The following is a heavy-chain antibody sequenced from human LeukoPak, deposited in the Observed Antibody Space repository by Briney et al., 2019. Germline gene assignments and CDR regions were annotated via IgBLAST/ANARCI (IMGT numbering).Heavy chain of an antibody. CDR1: GGSFSGYY. CDR2: INHSGST. CDR3: ARIPTSEDYGGTTDY. D-gene: IGHD4-23*01. V-gene: IGHV4-34*01. Sequence: KSSETLSLTCAVYGGSFSGYYWSWIRQPPGKGLEWIGEINHSGSTNSNPSLKSRVTISVDTSKNQFSLKLSSVTAADTAVYYCARIPTSEDYGGTTDYWGQGTLVTVSS. J-gene: IGHJ4*02.